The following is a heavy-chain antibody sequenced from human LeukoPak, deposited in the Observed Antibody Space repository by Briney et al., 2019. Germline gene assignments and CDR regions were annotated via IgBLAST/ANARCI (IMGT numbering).Heavy chain of an antibody. V-gene: IGHV3-74*01. CDR3: VRDLILVDTPGDDFDY. Sequence: QLGGSLRLSCAASGFTFSNYWMQWVRQVPGKGLVWVSRINVDGSVKSYADSVKGRFTISRDNAKNTVSLQMNSLRAEDTAVYYCVRDLILVDTPGDDFDYWGQGALVTVSS. J-gene: IGHJ4*02. CDR2: INVDGSVK. D-gene: IGHD4-23*01. CDR1: GFTFSNYW.